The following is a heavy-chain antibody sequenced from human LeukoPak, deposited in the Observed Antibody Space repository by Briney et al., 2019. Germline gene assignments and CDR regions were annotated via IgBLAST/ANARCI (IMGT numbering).Heavy chain of an antibody. D-gene: IGHD3-22*01. V-gene: IGHV4-39*07. J-gene: IGHJ4*02. CDR1: GGSISSSSYY. CDR2: IYYSGST. Sequence: SETLSLTCTVSGGSISSSSYYWGWIRQPPGKGLEWIGSIYYSGSTYYNPSLKSRVTISVDTSKNQFSLKLSSVTAADTAVYYCARPYDSSGWGFDYWGQGTLVTVSS. CDR3: ARPYDSSGWGFDY.